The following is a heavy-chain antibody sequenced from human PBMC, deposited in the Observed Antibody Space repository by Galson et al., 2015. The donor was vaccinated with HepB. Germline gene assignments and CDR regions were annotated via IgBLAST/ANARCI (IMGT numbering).Heavy chain of an antibody. CDR1: GFTFSSYS. D-gene: IGHD6-19*01. CDR2: ISSSSSYI. CDR3: ARDQGKGAVAGSFDY. Sequence: SLRLSCAASGFTFSSYSMNWVRQAPGKGLEWVSSISSSSSYIYYADSVKGRFTISRDNAKNSLYLQMNSLRAEDTAVYYCARDQGKGAVAGSFDYWGQGTLVTVSS. J-gene: IGHJ4*02. V-gene: IGHV3-21*01.